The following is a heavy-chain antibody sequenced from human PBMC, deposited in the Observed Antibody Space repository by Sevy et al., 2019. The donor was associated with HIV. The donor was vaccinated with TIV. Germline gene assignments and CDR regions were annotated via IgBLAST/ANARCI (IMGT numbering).Heavy chain of an antibody. Sequence: GGSLRLSCSASGFTFSSYAMHWVRQAPGKGLEYVSAISSNGGSTYYADSVKGRFTISRDNSKNTLYLQMSSLRAEDTAVYYCVKPPYDFWSGSYNTAYFDYWGQGTLVTVSS. CDR2: ISSNGGST. CDR1: GFTFSSYA. V-gene: IGHV3-64D*06. CDR3: VKPPYDFWSGSYNTAYFDY. D-gene: IGHD3-3*01. J-gene: IGHJ4*02.